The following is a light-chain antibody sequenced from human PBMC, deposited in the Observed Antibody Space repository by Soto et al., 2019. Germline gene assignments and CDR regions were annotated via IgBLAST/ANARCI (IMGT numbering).Light chain of an antibody. V-gene: IGLV2-14*01. CDR1: SSDIGTYNS. Sequence: QSALTQPASVYGSPGQSITISCTGTSSDIGTYNSVSWYQHHPGKAPKLLIFEVIDRPSGVSDRFSGSKSGNTASLTISGLQPEDEADYYCCSYTTTYTLVFGGGTKLTVL. CDR3: CSYTTTYTLV. J-gene: IGLJ3*02. CDR2: EVI.